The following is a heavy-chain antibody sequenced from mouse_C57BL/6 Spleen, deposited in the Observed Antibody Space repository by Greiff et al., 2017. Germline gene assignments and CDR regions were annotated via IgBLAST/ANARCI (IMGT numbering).Heavy chain of an antibody. CDR1: GFNIKDYY. CDR3: ARGYGSVYWYFDV. D-gene: IGHD1-1*01. Sequence: VQLQQSGAELVKPGASVKLSCTASGFNIKDYYMHWVKQRTEQGLEWIGRIDPEDGETKYAPKFQGKATITADTCSNTAYLQLSSLTSEDTAVYYGARGYGSVYWYFDVWGTGTTVTVSS. J-gene: IGHJ1*03. V-gene: IGHV14-2*01. CDR2: IDPEDGET.